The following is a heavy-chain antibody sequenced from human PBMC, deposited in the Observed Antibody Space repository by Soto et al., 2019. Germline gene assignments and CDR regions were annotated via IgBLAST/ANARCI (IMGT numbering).Heavy chain of an antibody. J-gene: IGHJ1*01. CDR1: GVSISSYY. CDR2: NYYSGTT. Sequence: SETLSLTCAVSGVSISSYYWSLIRQPPGKGLEWIGYNYYSGTTNYNPSLKSRVTISVDTSKNQFFLRLTSVTAADTAVYYCVREAYIGYRHAIEHWGPGAMVTVSS. V-gene: IGHV4-59*13. CDR3: VREAYIGYRHAIEH. D-gene: IGHD5-12*01.